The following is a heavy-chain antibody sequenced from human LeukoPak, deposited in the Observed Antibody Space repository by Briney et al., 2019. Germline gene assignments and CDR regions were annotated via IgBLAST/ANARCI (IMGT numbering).Heavy chain of an antibody. D-gene: IGHD3-3*01. V-gene: IGHV1-3*01. CDR2: INAGNGNT. CDR1: GYTFTSYA. J-gene: IGHJ4*02. Sequence: ASVKVSCKASGYTFTSYAMHWVRQAPGQRLEWMGWINAGNGNTKYSQKFLGRATITRDTSASTAYMELSSLRSEDTAVYYCARASYYDFWSGYPTAGDYWGQGTLVTVSS. CDR3: ARASYYDFWSGYPTAGDY.